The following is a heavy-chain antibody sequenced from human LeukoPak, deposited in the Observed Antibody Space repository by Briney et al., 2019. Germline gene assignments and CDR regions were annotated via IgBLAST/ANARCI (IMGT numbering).Heavy chain of an antibody. D-gene: IGHD3-10*01. Sequence: SQTLSLTCTVSGYSISSGYYWGWIRQPPGKGLEWIGSIYHSGSTYYNPSLKSRVTISVDTSKNQFSLKLSSVTAADTAVYYCASSMVRGVIIGYYFDYWGQGTLVTVSS. CDR1: GYSISSGYY. V-gene: IGHV4-38-2*02. J-gene: IGHJ4*02. CDR2: IYHSGST. CDR3: ASSMVRGVIIGYYFDY.